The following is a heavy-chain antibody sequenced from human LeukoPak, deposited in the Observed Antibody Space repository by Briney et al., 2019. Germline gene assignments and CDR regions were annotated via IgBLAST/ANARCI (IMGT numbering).Heavy chain of an antibody. CDR1: GYTFTSYG. Sequence: PRASVKVSCKASGYTFTSYGISWVRQAPGQGLEWMGWISAYNGNTNYEQKYQGRVTMTTDTSTSTAYMELRSPTSDDTAVYYCARDFSSVLGSNWYRPFDYWGQGTLVTVSS. V-gene: IGHV1-18*01. CDR3: ARDFSSVLGSNWYRPFDY. D-gene: IGHD6-13*01. CDR2: ISAYNGNT. J-gene: IGHJ4*02.